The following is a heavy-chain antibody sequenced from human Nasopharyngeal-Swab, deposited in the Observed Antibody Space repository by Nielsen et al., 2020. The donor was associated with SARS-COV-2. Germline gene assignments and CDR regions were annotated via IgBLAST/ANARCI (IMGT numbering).Heavy chain of an antibody. CDR2: INAGNGNT. Sequence: WVRQAPGQRLEWMGWINAGNGNTKYSQKFQGRVTITRDTSASTAYMELSSLRSEDTAVYYCARDGDYYGSESYYPRYYGMDVWGQGTTVTVSS. J-gene: IGHJ6*02. D-gene: IGHD3-10*01. CDR3: ARDGDYYGSESYYPRYYGMDV. V-gene: IGHV1-3*01.